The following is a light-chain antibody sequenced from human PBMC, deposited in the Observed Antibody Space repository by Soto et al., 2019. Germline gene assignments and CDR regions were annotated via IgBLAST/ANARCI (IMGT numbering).Light chain of an antibody. CDR2: DAS. Sequence: EIVMTQSPATLSVSPGERATLSCRASQTVSSNYLAWCQQKPGQAPRLVIFDASNRANGVPARFGGSGSGTDFTLTINSLEPEDFAVYYCQQRNVWPPITFGQGTRLEIK. J-gene: IGKJ5*01. CDR1: QTVSSNY. CDR3: QQRNVWPPIT. V-gene: IGKV3-11*01.